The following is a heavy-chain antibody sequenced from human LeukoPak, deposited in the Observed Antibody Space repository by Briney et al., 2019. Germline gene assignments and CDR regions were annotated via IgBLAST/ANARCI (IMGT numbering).Heavy chain of an antibody. V-gene: IGHV3-23*01. CDR1: GFTFSSYA. J-gene: IGHJ4*02. CDR3: ARDGTLDY. D-gene: IGHD6-13*01. Sequence: GGSLRLSCAASGFTFSSYAMSWVRQAPGKGLEWVSTISGSGGSTNHADSVKGRFTISRDDSKNTLYLQMNSLKTEDTAVYYCARDGTLDYWGQGTLVTVSS. CDR2: ISGSGGST.